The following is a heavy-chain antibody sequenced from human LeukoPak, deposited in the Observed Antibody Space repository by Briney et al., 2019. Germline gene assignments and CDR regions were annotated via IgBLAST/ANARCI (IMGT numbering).Heavy chain of an antibody. CDR1: NGSISSDTYF. CDR2: MSSSGIS. V-gene: IGHV4-61*02. J-gene: IGHJ4*02. CDR3: ARQTGSGLFILP. D-gene: IGHD3/OR15-3a*01. Sequence: PSETLSLTCTVSNGSISSDTYFWSWIRQPAGKGLEWIGRMSSSGISTYSPSLKSRVTISIDTSKNQFSLRLTSVTAADTAVYYCARQTGSGLFILPGGQGTLVTVSS.